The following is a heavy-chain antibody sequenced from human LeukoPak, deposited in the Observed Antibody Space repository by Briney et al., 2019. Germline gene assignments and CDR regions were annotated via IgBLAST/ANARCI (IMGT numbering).Heavy chain of an antibody. CDR3: ARTLGGTDFDY. V-gene: IGHV4-39*01. Sequence: PSETLSLTCTVSGGSISSSSYYWGWVRQPPGKGLEWIGSIYYSGSTYYNPSLKSRVTISVDTSKNQFSLKLSSVTAADTAMYYCARTLGGTDFDYWGQGTLVTVSS. D-gene: IGHD1-26*01. CDR1: GGSISSSSYY. CDR2: IYYSGST. J-gene: IGHJ4*02.